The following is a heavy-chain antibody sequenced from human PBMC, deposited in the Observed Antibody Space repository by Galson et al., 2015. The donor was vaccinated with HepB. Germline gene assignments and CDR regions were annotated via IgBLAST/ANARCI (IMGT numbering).Heavy chain of an antibody. CDR1: GGSISSGGYY. J-gene: IGHJ4*02. D-gene: IGHD5-24*01. Sequence: TLSLTCNVSGGSISSGGYYWSWIRQHPGKGLEWLGSIFHSGDSHYNPSLKSRLTVSVDTPKNQFSLILTSLTAADTAVYYCARKEEMATIGAVDFWGQGTLVTVSS. CDR3: ARKEEMATIGAVDF. V-gene: IGHV4-31*03. CDR2: IFHSGDS.